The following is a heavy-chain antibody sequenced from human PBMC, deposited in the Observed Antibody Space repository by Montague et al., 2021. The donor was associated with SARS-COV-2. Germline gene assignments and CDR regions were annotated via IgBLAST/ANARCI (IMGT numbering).Heavy chain of an antibody. V-gene: IGHV4-59*01. Sequence: SETLSLTCKVSGGSIRSYYWSWIRQSPGKGLEWIGYVHYTGSTKYNPSLKTRVTLSLDTPKNHFSLRLNSVTAADAAVYYCARAQNICFIANCVNYFDLWGQGALVSVSS. CDR1: GGSIRSYY. CDR2: VHYTGST. CDR3: ARAQNICFIANCVNYFDL. D-gene: IGHD1-1*01. J-gene: IGHJ4*02.